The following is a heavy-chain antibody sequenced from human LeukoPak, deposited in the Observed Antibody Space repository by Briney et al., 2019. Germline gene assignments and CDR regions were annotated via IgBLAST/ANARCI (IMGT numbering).Heavy chain of an antibody. J-gene: IGHJ4*02. CDR3: AKDQAGDYNFWSGFDY. V-gene: IGHV3-30*02. D-gene: IGHD3-3*01. CDR2: IRYDGSNK. Sequence: PGGSLRLSCAASGFSLSSHDMHWVRQAPGKGLEWVTFIRYDGSNKDYADSVKGRFTISRDNSKNTLYLQMSSLRPEDTAVYYCAKDQAGDYNFWSGFDYWGQGTLVTVSS. CDR1: GFSLSSHD.